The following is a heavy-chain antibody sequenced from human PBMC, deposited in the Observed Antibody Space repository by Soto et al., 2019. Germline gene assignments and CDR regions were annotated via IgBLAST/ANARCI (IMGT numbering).Heavy chain of an antibody. V-gene: IGHV1-58*01. D-gene: IGHD3-22*01. CDR3: AADPYYYDSSDYYSFDQ. Sequence: VASVKVSFKASGFNFRTTAVQWLRQARGQRLEWIGWIVVGSGNTNYAQNFQERVTITRDMSTSTAYLDVSRLRSEDTAVYYCAADPYYYDSSDYYSFDQWGQGTLVTVSS. CDR2: IVVGSGNT. J-gene: IGHJ4*02. CDR1: GFNFRTTA.